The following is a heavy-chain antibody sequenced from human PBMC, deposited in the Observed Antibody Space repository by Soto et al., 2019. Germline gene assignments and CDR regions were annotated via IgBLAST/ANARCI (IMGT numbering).Heavy chain of an antibody. V-gene: IGHV1-3*01. D-gene: IGHD2-15*01. CDR2: INAGNGNT. CDR1: GYTFXSYA. CDR3: ARADLKPCSGDSCYSRNAMDV. Sequence: ASVKVSCKASGYTFXSYAIYRARQAPGKRLEWMGWINAGNGNTKYSQKFQGRVTITRDTSASTAYLELSSLRSEDTAVYYCARADLKPCSGDSCYSRNAMDVWGQGTTVTVSS. J-gene: IGHJ6*02.